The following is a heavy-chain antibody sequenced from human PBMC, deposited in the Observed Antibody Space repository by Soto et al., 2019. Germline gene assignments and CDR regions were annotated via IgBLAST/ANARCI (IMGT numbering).Heavy chain of an antibody. CDR2: IKDDGSEQ. Sequence: EVQLVESGGGLVQPGGSLRLSCAASGFTFRNYWMTWVRQAPGKGLEWVANIKDDGSEQIYVDSVKGRFTISRDNAKNSLYLQMNSLRAHDTAVYYCAGDGLDFSEYSYGHWGQGTLVTVSS. CDR1: GFTFRNYW. CDR3: AGDGLDFSEYSYGH. D-gene: IGHD2-15*01. J-gene: IGHJ4*02. V-gene: IGHV3-7*04.